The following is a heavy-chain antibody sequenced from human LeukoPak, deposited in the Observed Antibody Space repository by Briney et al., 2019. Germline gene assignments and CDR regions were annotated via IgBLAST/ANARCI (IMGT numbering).Heavy chain of an antibody. J-gene: IGHJ5*02. CDR3: AGGSDGYRFDP. Sequence: PSETLSLTCTVSGSSMTNYHWTWIRQSPGKAPEYIGYIYNIETTNYNPSLKSRVTVSVEMSKKQFSLRLNSVTAADTAVYYCAGGSDGYRFDPWGQGILVTVSS. CDR1: GSSMTNYH. D-gene: IGHD5-18*01. CDR2: IYNIETT. V-gene: IGHV4-59*01.